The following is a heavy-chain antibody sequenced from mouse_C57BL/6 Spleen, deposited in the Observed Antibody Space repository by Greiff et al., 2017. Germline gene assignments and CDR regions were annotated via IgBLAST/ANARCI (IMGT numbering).Heavy chain of an antibody. V-gene: IGHV14-1*01. CDR2: IDPEDGDT. D-gene: IGHD1-1*01. CDR1: GFNVKDYY. Sequence: VQLKQSGAELVRPGASVKLSCTASGFNVKDYYMHWVKQRPEQGLEWIGRIDPEDGDTEYAPKFQGKATMTADTSSNTAYLQLSSLTSEDTAVYYCTTCSSSYAMDYWGQGTSVTVSS. J-gene: IGHJ4*01. CDR3: TTCSSSYAMDY.